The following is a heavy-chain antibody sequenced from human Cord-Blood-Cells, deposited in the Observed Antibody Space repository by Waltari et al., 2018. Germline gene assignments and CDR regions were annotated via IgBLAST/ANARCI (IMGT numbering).Heavy chain of an antibody. V-gene: IGHV1-8*01. CDR1: GYTFTSYD. CDR2: RNPNSGKT. D-gene: IGHD5-12*01. Sequence: QVQLFQSVAEVKKPSASVKVSCKASGYTFTSYDITWVRQATGQGLEWMGWRNPNSGKTGYAQKLQGRVTMARNTSISRAYMELSRLRSEETAVYYCARSGYSGYDFDYWGQGTLVTVSS. J-gene: IGHJ4*02. CDR3: ARSGYSGYDFDY.